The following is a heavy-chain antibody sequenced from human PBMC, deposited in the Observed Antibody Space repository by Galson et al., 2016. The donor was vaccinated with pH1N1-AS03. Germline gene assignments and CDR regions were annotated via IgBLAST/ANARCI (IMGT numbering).Heavy chain of an antibody. CDR1: GGSISSYY. J-gene: IGHJ6*02. CDR3: ARTGSRGNDPFYYYYYGMDV. V-gene: IGHV4-59*01. Sequence: ETLSLTCTVSGGSISSYYWSWIRQPPGKGLEWIGYIYYSGSTNYNPSLKSRVTISVDTSKNQFSLKLSSVTAADTAVYYCARTGSRGNDPFYYYYYGMDVWGQGTTVTVSS. CDR2: IYYSGST. D-gene: IGHD1-1*01.